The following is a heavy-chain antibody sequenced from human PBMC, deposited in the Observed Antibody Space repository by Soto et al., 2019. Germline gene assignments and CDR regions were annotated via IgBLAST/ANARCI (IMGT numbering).Heavy chain of an antibody. V-gene: IGHV3-23*01. CDR1: GFTFSSYA. CDR3: ASLDALLWFGELPFDY. Sequence: GGSLRLSCAASGFTFSSYAMSWVRQAPGKGLEWVSAISGSGGSTYYADSVKGRFTISRDNSRNTLYLQMNSLRAEDTAVYYCASLDALLWFGELPFDYWGQGTLVTVSS. D-gene: IGHD3-10*01. CDR2: ISGSGGST. J-gene: IGHJ4*02.